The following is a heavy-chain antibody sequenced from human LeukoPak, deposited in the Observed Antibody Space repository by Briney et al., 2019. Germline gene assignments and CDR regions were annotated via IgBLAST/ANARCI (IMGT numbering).Heavy chain of an antibody. D-gene: IGHD6-13*01. Sequence: AGGSLRLSCAASGFALSSAWMNWVRQAPGKGLEWVGHFKSKTATNYAAPVKGRFTFSSDDSQNTLYLQMSSLKTEDTAVYYCTTDLAAVGKGELDYWGQGTLVTVSS. CDR3: TTDLAAVGKGELDY. J-gene: IGHJ4*02. CDR1: GFALSSAW. V-gene: IGHV3-15*01. CDR2: FKSKTAT.